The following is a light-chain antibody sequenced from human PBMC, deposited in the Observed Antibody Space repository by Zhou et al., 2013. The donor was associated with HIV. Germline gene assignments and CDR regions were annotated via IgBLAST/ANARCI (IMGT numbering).Light chain of an antibody. Sequence: EIVLTQSPGTLSLSPGERATLSCRASQSVSSSYLAWYQQKPGQAPRLLIYGASSRATGIPDRFSGSGSGTDFTLTISRLEPEDFAVYYCQQYGSSPGEWTFGQGTKVEIK. V-gene: IGKV3-20*01. CDR3: QQYGSSPGEWT. CDR1: QSVSSSY. J-gene: IGKJ1*01. CDR2: GAS.